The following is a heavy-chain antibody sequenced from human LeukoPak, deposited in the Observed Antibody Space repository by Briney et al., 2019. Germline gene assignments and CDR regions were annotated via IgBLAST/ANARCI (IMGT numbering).Heavy chain of an antibody. D-gene: IGHD2-2*01. CDR1: GFTFSSYA. CDR2: ISGSGGST. Sequence: GGSLRLSCAASGFTFSSYAMSWVRQAPGKGLEWVSAISGSGGSTYYADSVKGRFTISRDNSKNTLYLQMNSLRAEDTAVYYCAKDRNVYRSSTSCSSEFDYWGQGTLVTVSS. J-gene: IGHJ4*02. V-gene: IGHV3-23*01. CDR3: AKDRNVYRSSTSCSSEFDY.